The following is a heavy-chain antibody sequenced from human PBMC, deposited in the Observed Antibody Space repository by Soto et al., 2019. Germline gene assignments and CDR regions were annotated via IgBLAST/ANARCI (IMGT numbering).Heavy chain of an antibody. CDR1: GGSISSSSYY. CDR3: ARETSESFDY. J-gene: IGHJ4*01. V-gene: IGHV4-39*02. Sequence: SETLSLTCTVSGGSISSSSYYWGWIRQPPGKGLEWIGSIYYSGSTYYNPSLKSRVTISVDTSKNQFSLKLSSVTAADTAVYYCARETSESFDYRGQRTPVTVSS. CDR2: IYYSGST.